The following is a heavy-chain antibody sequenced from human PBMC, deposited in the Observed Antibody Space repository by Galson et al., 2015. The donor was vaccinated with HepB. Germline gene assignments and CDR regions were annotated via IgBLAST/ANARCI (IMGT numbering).Heavy chain of an antibody. J-gene: IGHJ4*02. Sequence: SLRLSCAASGFTFSDYYMSWIRQAPGKGLEWVPYISASARTIYYPDSVKGRFTISRDNAKNSLYLQMNSLRAEDTAVYYCARRWAAAGSFDYWGQGTLVSVSS. CDR1: GFTFSDYY. CDR2: ISASARTI. CDR3: ARRWAAAGSFDY. V-gene: IGHV3-11*01. D-gene: IGHD6-13*01.